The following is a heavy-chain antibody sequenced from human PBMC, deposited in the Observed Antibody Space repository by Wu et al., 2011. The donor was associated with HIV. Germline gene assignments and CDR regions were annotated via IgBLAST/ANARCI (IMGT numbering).Heavy chain of an antibody. CDR1: GYTFTDYY. V-gene: IGHV1-46*01. J-gene: IGHJ4*02. CDR3: ARDISDYYSSGSTPYFDY. D-gene: IGHD3-10*01. Sequence: QVQLVQSGAEVRKPGASVKVSCKASGYTFTDYYIHWVRQAPGQGLEWMGTINPSGGFTTTARKFRGRVTLTRDSSTRTAYMELRNLRSDDTAVYFCARDISDYYSSGSTPYFDYWGQGTLVTVSS. CDR2: INPSGGFT.